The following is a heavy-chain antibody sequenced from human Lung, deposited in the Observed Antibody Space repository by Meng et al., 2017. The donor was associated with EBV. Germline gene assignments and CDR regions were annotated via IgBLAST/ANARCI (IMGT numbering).Heavy chain of an antibody. CDR1: GDSFSTQT. CDR2: LIAVFDKT. D-gene: IGHD1-14*01. V-gene: IGHV1-69*13. J-gene: IGHJ4*02. Sequence: QVQLVQPGAEVKKPGSSVKVACKTSGDSFSTQTFSWVRQAPGQGLEWMGGLIAVFDKTKAAPRFQDRVTFTADESTSTAYMELSSLTFDDTAVYFCARGRRNEPLFDYWGQGTLVTVSS. CDR3: ARGRRNEPLFDY.